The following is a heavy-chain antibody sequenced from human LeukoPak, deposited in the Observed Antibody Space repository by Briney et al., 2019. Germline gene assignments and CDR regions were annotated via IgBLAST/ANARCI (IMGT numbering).Heavy chain of an antibody. CDR2: INHSGST. CDR3: ARGGNYYYMDV. Sequence: SETLSLTCAVYGGSFSGYYWSWIRQPPGKGLEWIGEINHSGSTNSNPSLKSRVTISVDTSKNQFSLKLSSVTAADTAVYYCARGGNYYYMDVWGKGTTVTVSS. J-gene: IGHJ6*03. CDR1: GGSFSGYY. V-gene: IGHV4-34*01.